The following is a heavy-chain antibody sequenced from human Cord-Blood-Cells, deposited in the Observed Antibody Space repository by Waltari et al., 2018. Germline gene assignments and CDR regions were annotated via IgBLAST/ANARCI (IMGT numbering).Heavy chain of an antibody. D-gene: IGHD7-27*01. Sequence: QLQLQESGPGLVKPSETLSLTCTDSGGSISSSSSYWGWSRPPPGKGLEWIGCIYYSGSTYYNPSLKSRVTISVDTSKNQFSLKLSSVTAADTAVYYCARQVLGISGIGVAFDIWGQGTMVTVSS. CDR1: GGSISSSSSY. CDR2: IYYSGST. CDR3: ARQVLGISGIGVAFDI. V-gene: IGHV4-39*01. J-gene: IGHJ3*02.